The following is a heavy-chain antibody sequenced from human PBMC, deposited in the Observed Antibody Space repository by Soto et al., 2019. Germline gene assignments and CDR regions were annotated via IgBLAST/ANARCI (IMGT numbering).Heavy chain of an antibody. Sequence: GASVKLSCKACGDSITSYAMHWVRQAPKQRLEWMGWINAGNGNTKYSQKFQGRVTITRDTSASTAYMELSSLRSEDTAVYYCARDFFLWNSDPFIYWFDPWGQGTLVTVSS. J-gene: IGHJ5*02. CDR1: GDSITSYA. V-gene: IGHV1-3*01. D-gene: IGHD1-7*01. CDR2: INAGNGNT. CDR3: ARDFFLWNSDPFIYWFDP.